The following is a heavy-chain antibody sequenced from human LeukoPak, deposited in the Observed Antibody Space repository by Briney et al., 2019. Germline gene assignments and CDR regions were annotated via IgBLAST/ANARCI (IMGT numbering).Heavy chain of an antibody. D-gene: IGHD3-22*01. Sequence: GGSLRLSCAASGFTFSSYAMSWVRQAPGKGLEWVLTISDSGGSTYYADSVKGRFTISGDNSENTLYLQLNSLGAEDTAVYYCAKGPLSGYYYFDYWGQGTLVTVSS. CDR3: AKGPLSGYYYFDY. CDR1: GFTFSSYA. V-gene: IGHV3-23*01. J-gene: IGHJ4*02. CDR2: ISDSGGST.